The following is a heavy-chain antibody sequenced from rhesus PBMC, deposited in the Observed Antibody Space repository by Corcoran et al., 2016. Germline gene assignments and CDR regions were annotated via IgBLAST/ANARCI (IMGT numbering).Heavy chain of an antibody. D-gene: IGHD3-16*01. Sequence: EVQLVESGGGLVQPGGSLRLSCAASGFTFSSYGMHWVCQAQGKGLEWVAVISYDGSKKYYADSMNDRFTISRDNSKTLLYLQMHNLKLEDTAVYYCASYIEVVFDYWGQGVLVTVSS. CDR1: GFTFSSYG. CDR2: ISYDGSKK. J-gene: IGHJ4*01. V-gene: IGHV3-54*02. CDR3: ASYIEVVFDY.